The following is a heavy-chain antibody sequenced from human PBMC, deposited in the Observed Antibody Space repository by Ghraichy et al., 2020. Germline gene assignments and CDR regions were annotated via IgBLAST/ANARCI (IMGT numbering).Heavy chain of an antibody. Sequence: SENLSLTCAVSGGPIMSSNWWSWVRQSPGKGLEWIGEIDHSGTTNYRPSLGSRATISINKSKNQFSLKINSVTAADTAVYYCARDATVTGTFDYWGQGILVSVSS. CDR3: ARDATVTGTFDY. CDR2: IDHSGTT. D-gene: IGHD4-17*01. V-gene: IGHV4-4*02. J-gene: IGHJ4*02. CDR1: GGPIMSSNW.